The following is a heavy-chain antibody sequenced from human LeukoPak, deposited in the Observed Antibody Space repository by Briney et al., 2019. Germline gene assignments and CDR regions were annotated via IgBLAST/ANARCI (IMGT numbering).Heavy chain of an antibody. J-gene: IGHJ4*02. D-gene: IGHD4-17*01. CDR3: AISTLHDYGDYDFDY. Sequence: GGSLRLSCAASGFTFSSYWMNWVRQAPGKGLEWVSGISASGAEIHYADPVKGRFTISRDNSENSLYLQMNSLRTEDTALYYCAISTLHDYGDYDFDYWGQGTLVTVSS. CDR2: ISASGAEI. V-gene: IGHV3-21*04. CDR1: GFTFSSYW.